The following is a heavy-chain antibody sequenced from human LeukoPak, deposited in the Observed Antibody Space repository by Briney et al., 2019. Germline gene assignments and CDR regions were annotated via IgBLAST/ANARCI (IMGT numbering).Heavy chain of an antibody. D-gene: IGHD4/OR15-4a*01. J-gene: IGHJ6*02. CDR2: IYPGDSDT. CDR3: ARRHDYNYGMDV. V-gene: IGHV5-51*01. CDR1: GYSFANSW. Sequence: GESLKISCKSSGYSFANSWIAWVRQMPGKGLEWMGIIYPGDSDTRYSPSFQGQVTISADKSISTAYLQWSSLKASDTAIYYCARRHDYNYGMDVWGQGTTVTVYS.